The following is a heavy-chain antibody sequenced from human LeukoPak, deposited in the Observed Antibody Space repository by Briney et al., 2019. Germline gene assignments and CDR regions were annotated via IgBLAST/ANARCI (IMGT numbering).Heavy chain of an antibody. CDR3: ARAVGWLQLFN. Sequence: ASVKVSCKVSGYTLTELSMHWVRQAPGKGLEWMGGFDPEDGETIYAQKFQGRVTMTTDTSTSTAYMELRSLRSDDTAVYYCARAVGWLQLFNWGQGTLVTVSS. D-gene: IGHD5-24*01. J-gene: IGHJ4*02. CDR2: FDPEDGET. V-gene: IGHV1-24*01. CDR1: GYTLTELS.